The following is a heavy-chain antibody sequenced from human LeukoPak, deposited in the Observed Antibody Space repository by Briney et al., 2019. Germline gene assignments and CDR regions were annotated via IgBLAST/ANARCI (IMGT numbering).Heavy chain of an antibody. J-gene: IGHJ4*02. CDR1: GFTFSSYG. CDR2: IRYDGSNK. V-gene: IGHV3-30*02. Sequence: GGSLRLSCAASGFTFSSYGMHWVRQAPGKGLEWVAFIRYDGSNKYYADSVKGRFTISRDNSKNTLYLQMNSLRAEDTAVYYCAKDAARGYSYGIDYWGQGTLVTVSS. CDR3: AKDAARGYSYGIDY. D-gene: IGHD5-18*01.